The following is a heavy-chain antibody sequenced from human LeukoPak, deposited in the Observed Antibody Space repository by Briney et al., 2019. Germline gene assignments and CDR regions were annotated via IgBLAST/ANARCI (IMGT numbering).Heavy chain of an antibody. CDR3: ARDRVVPAATSYYYYGMDV. Sequence: SETLSLTCTVSGGSISSYYWSWIRQPPGKGLEWIGYIYYSGSTNYNPSLKSRVTISVDTSKNQFSLKLSSVTAADTAVYYCARDRVVPAATSYYYYGMDVWGQGTTVSFSS. CDR1: GGSISSYY. CDR2: IYYSGST. V-gene: IGHV4-59*01. D-gene: IGHD2-2*01. J-gene: IGHJ6*02.